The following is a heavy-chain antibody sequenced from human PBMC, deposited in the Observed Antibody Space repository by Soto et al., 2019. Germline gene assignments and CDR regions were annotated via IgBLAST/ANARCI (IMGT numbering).Heavy chain of an antibody. CDR2: INAGNGNT. D-gene: IGHD3-22*01. Sequence: VQLVQSGAEVKKPGASVKVSCKASGYTFTSYAIHWVRQAPGQRLEWMGWINAGNGNTNYAQKLQGRVTMTTDTSTSTAYMELRSLRSDDTAVYYCARDYYYDSSGYYPPAYWGQGTLVTVSS. CDR3: ARDYYYDSSGYYPPAY. J-gene: IGHJ4*02. V-gene: IGHV1-3*01. CDR1: GYTFTSYA.